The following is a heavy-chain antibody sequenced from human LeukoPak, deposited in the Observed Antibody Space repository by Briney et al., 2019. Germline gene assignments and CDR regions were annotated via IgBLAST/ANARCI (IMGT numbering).Heavy chain of an antibody. Sequence: ASVKVSCKVSGYNFNELSMHWVRQAPGKGLEWMGGFDPEDGETIYAQKFQGRVTMTEDTSTDTAYMELSSLRSEDTAVYYCARAPDYGGTFDYWGQGTLVTVSS. J-gene: IGHJ4*02. V-gene: IGHV1-24*01. CDR3: ARAPDYGGTFDY. D-gene: IGHD4-23*01. CDR1: GYNFNELS. CDR2: FDPEDGET.